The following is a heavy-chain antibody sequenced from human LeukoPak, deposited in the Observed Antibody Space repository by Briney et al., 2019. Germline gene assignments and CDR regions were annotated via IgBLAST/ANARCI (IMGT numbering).Heavy chain of an antibody. CDR1: GGSISSNNY. D-gene: IGHD6-19*01. CDR2: IYYSGNT. J-gene: IGHJ4*02. Sequence: SGTLSLTCSVSGGSISSNNYWGWVGRPPGKGREWMGRIYYSGNTYSNPSLKSRVTISVDTSKTQFSLTLRSVTAADTAVYYCVRHEQWLIRFNHWGQGTLVTVSS. V-gene: IGHV4-39*01. CDR3: VRHEQWLIRFNH.